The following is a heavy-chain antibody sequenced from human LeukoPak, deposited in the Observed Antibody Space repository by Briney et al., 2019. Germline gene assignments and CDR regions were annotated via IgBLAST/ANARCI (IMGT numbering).Heavy chain of an antibody. Sequence: PGGSLRLSCAASGFTFSSYAMSWVRQAPGKGLEWVSAISGSGGSTYYADSVKGRFTISRDNSKNTLYLQMNSLRAEDTAVYYRAKDYYGSGSYYNAGYYYYYYGMDVWGQGTTVTVSS. V-gene: IGHV3-23*01. CDR3: AKDYYGSGSYYNAGYYYYYYGMDV. CDR2: ISGSGGST. D-gene: IGHD3-10*01. CDR1: GFTFSSYA. J-gene: IGHJ6*02.